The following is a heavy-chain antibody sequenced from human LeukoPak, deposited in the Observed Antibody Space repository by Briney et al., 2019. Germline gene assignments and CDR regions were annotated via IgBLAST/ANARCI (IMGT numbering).Heavy chain of an antibody. V-gene: IGHV3-74*01. J-gene: IGHJ4*02. Sequence: GGSLRLSCAASGFTFSGYWMLWVRQAPGKGPVWVSRIDNDGSSTTYADSVKGRFTISRDNSKNTLYLQMNSLRAEDTAVYYCAKSNYFDSGGYYFFDYWGQGTLVTVSS. CDR1: GFTFSGYW. CDR2: IDNDGSST. CDR3: AKSNYFDSGGYYFFDY. D-gene: IGHD3-22*01.